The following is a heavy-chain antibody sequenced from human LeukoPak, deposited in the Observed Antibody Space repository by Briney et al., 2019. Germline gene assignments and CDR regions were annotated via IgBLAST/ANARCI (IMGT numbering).Heavy chain of an antibody. CDR2: ISSSGSTI. J-gene: IGHJ5*02. CDR3: AKVGHTYYDILTGYYNGFDP. Sequence: GGSLRLSCAASGFTFSSYEMNWVRQAPGKGLEWVSYISSSGSTIYYADSVKGRLTISRDNSKNTLYLQMNSLRAEDTAVYYCAKVGHTYYDILTGYYNGFDPWGQGTLVTVSS. CDR1: GFTFSSYE. V-gene: IGHV3-48*03. D-gene: IGHD3-9*01.